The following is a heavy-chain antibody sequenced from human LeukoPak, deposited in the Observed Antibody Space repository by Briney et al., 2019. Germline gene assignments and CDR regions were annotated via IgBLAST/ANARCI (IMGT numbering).Heavy chain of an antibody. CDR2: ISYSGST. D-gene: IGHD6-13*01. CDR3: TRKSSSSWVFDS. J-gene: IGHJ4*02. V-gene: IGHV4-59*01. CDR1: GGSISSYY. Sequence: PSETLSLTCTVSGGSISSYYWSWIRQPPGKGLEWIGYISYSGSTNFNPSLKSRVTISVDTSKNQFSLKLSSVTAADTAVYYCTRKSSSSWVFDSWGQGTLVTVSS.